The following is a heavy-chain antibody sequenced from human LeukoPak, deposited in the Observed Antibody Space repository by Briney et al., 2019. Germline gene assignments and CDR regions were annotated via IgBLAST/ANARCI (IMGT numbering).Heavy chain of an antibody. CDR2: IYPGDSDT. Sequence: GESLKISCKGSGYSFSDDWIAWVRQMPGKGLEWMGIIYPGDSDTRYSPSFQGQVTISADKSINTAYLQWSSLKASDTAMYYCARHPAFDYWGQGTLVTVSS. V-gene: IGHV5-51*01. J-gene: IGHJ4*02. CDR1: GYSFSDDW. CDR3: ARHPAFDY.